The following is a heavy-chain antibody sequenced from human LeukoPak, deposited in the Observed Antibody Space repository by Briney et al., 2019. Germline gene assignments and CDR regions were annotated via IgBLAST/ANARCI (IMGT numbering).Heavy chain of an antibody. J-gene: IGHJ5*02. CDR3: ARDSITMVRGFGFDP. D-gene: IGHD3-10*01. V-gene: IGHV1-18*01. CDR1: GYTFTSYG. Sequence: GASVKVSCKASGYTFTSYGISWVRQAPGQGLEWMGWISAYNGNTNYAQKLQGRVTMTTDTSTSTAYMELRSLRSDDTAVYYCARDSITMVRGFGFDPWGRGTLVTVSS. CDR2: ISAYNGNT.